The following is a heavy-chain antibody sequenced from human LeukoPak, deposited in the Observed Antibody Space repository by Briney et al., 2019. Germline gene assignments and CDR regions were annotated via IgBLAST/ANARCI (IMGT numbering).Heavy chain of an antibody. CDR3: AKGESFGPYYFDY. V-gene: IGHV3-33*06. Sequence: GGSLRLSCAAAGFTFSSYGMHWVRQAPGKGLEWVAVIWYDGRNKYYADSVKGRFTISRDNSKNTLYLQLDSLRAEDTAAYYCAKGESFGPYYFDYWGQGTLVTVSS. J-gene: IGHJ4*02. CDR2: IWYDGRNK. CDR1: GFTFSSYG. D-gene: IGHD3-16*01.